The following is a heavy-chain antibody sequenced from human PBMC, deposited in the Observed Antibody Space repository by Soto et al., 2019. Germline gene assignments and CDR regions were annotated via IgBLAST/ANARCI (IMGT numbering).Heavy chain of an antibody. V-gene: IGHV3-33*01. Sequence: QVQLVESGGGVVQPGRSLRLSCAASGFTFSHYGMHWVRQAPGKGLEWVAGIWDDGIKKFYPDSVRGRITISRDNSENTLFLHMNSLTAEDTAIYYCVRGGNVAGAFDIWGQGTMVTVSS. CDR1: GFTFSHYG. D-gene: IGHD3-16*01. J-gene: IGHJ3*02. CDR3: VRGGNVAGAFDI. CDR2: IWDDGIKK.